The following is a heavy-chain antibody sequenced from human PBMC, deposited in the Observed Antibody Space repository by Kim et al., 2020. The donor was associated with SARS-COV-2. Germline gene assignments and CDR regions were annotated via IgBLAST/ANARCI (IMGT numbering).Heavy chain of an antibody. D-gene: IGHD3-22*01. J-gene: IGHJ5*02. CDR3: ARHPMAYYYDSSGYYNWFDP. CDR2: IYPGDSDT. Sequence: GESLKISCKGSGYSFTSYWIGWVRQMPGKGLEWMGIIYPGDSDTRYSPSFQGQVTISADKSISTAYLQWSSLKASDTAMYYCARHPMAYYYDSSGYYNWFDPWGQGTLVTVSS. CDR1: GYSFTSYW. V-gene: IGHV5-51*01.